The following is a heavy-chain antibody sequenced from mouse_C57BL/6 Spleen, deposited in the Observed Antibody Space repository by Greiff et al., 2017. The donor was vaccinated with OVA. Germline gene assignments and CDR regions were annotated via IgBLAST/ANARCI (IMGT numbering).Heavy chain of an antibody. Sequence: EVNLVESGPELVKPGASVKMSCKASGYTFTDYNMHWVKQSHGKSLEWIGYINPNNGGTSYNQKFKGKATLTVNKSSSTAYMELRSLTSEDSAVYYCARGGYEGYFDYWGQGTTLTVSS. CDR1: GYTFTDYN. CDR3: ARGGYEGYFDY. J-gene: IGHJ2*01. CDR2: INPNNGGT. V-gene: IGHV1-22*01. D-gene: IGHD2-2*01.